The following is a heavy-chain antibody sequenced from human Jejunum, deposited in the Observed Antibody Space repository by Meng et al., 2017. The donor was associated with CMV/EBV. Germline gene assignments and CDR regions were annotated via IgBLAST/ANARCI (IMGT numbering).Heavy chain of an antibody. CDR3: ARDGGTTMATYIDF. CDR2: LYSGGAT. V-gene: IGHV3-53*05. Sequence: SGFTVSDNYMSWVRQAPGKGLEWVTSLYSGGATYYTHSVVGRFTVSRDTSKNTLYLQMNNLRTDDSAIYYCARDGGTTMATYIDFWGQGSLVTVSS. J-gene: IGHJ4*02. CDR1: GFTVSDNY. D-gene: IGHD4-23*01.